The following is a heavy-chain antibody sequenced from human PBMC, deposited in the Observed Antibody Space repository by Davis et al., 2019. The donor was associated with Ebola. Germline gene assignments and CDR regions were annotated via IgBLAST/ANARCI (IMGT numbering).Heavy chain of an antibody. CDR3: ARREGYSSSRGWGYYYYGMDV. J-gene: IGHJ6*02. CDR2: IYSGGST. Sequence: GESLKISCAASGFTVSSNYMSWVRQAPGKGLEWVSVIYSGGSTYYADSVKGRFTISRDNSKNTLYLQMNSLRAEDTAVYYCARREGYSSSRGWGYYYYGMDVWGQGTTVTVSS. CDR1: GFTVSSNY. V-gene: IGHV3-53*01. D-gene: IGHD6-13*01.